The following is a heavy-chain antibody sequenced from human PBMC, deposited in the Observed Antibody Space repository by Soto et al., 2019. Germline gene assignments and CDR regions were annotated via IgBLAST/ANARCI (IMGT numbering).Heavy chain of an antibody. D-gene: IGHD2-15*01. V-gene: IGHV3-21*01. CDR1: GFTFSSYS. CDR3: ARDPPYCSGGSCYPPPRAFDI. J-gene: IGHJ3*02. Sequence: GGSLRLSCAASGFTFSSYSMNWVRQAPGKGLEWVSSISSSSSYIYYADSVKGRFTISRDNAKNSLYLQMNSLRAEDTAVYYCARDPPYCSGGSCYPPPRAFDIWGQGTMVT. CDR2: ISSSSSYI.